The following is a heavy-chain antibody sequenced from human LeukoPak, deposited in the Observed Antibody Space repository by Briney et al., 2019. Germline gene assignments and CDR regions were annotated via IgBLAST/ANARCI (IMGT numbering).Heavy chain of an antibody. CDR1: AGTFTSYA. D-gene: IGHD6-19*01. Sequence: SVNVSFTGSAGTFTSYANSWVRQAPGQGLEWMGGIIPIFGTANYAQKFQGRVTITADESTSTDYMELSRLRSEDTVVYNCARAVALAGNDAEHYCDYWGQGTLVTVSS. J-gene: IGHJ4*02. V-gene: IGHV1-69*13. CDR3: ARAVALAGNDAEHYCDY. CDR2: IIPIFGTA.